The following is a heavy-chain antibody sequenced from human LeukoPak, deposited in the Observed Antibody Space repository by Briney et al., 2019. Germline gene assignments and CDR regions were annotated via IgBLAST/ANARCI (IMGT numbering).Heavy chain of an antibody. Sequence: PGGSLRLSCAASGFTFSSYAMSWVRQAPGKGLEWVSGISGSGGSTYDANSVKGQFTISRDNSKNTLYLQMNSLRAEDTAVYYCAKSKTPYCSSANCLMFDYWGQGALVTVSS. D-gene: IGHD2-2*01. CDR3: AKSKTPYCSSANCLMFDY. CDR1: GFTFSSYA. J-gene: IGHJ4*02. CDR2: ISGSGGST. V-gene: IGHV3-23*01.